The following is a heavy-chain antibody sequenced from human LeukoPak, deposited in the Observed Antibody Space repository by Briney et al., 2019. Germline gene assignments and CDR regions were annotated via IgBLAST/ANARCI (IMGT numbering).Heavy chain of an antibody. CDR3: ARERDYYDSSGPTWDY. J-gene: IGHJ4*02. Sequence: GGSLRLFCAASGFTFSSYAMHWVRQAPGKGLEWVAVISYDGSNKYYADSVKGRFTISRDNSKNTLYLQMNSLRAEDTAVYYCARERDYYDSSGPTWDYWGQGTLVTVSS. CDR2: ISYDGSNK. V-gene: IGHV3-30-3*01. CDR1: GFTFSSYA. D-gene: IGHD3-22*01.